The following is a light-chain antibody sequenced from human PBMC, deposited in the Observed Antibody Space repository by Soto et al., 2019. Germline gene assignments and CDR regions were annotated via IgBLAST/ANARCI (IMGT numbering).Light chain of an antibody. Sequence: QSVLTQPPSASGTPGQRVTISCSGSSSNIGSNTVNWYQQLPGTAPKLLIYTNDQRPSGVPDRFSGSRSGTSASLAISGLQAEDEADYNCQSYDSSLSGYVFGTGTKVTVL. J-gene: IGLJ1*01. CDR1: SSNIGSNT. CDR3: QSYDSSLSGYV. CDR2: TND. V-gene: IGLV1-44*01.